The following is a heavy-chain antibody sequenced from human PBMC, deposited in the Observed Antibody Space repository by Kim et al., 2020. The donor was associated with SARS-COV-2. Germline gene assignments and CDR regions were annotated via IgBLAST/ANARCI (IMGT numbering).Heavy chain of an antibody. J-gene: IGHJ5*02. D-gene: IGHD3-22*01. V-gene: IGHV4-34*01. CDR2: INHSGST. CDR3: ARGLYYYDSSGLLKKGWFDP. Sequence: SETLSLTCAVYGGSFSGYYWSWIRQPPGKGLEWIGEINHSGSTNYNPSLKSRVTISVDTSKNQFSLKLSSVTAADTAVYYCARGLYYYDSSGLLKKGWFDPWGQGTLVTVSS. CDR1: GGSFSGYY.